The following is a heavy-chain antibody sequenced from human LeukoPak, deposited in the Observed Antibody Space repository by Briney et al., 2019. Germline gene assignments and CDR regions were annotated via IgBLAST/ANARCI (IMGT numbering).Heavy chain of an antibody. D-gene: IGHD4-17*01. Sequence: GGSLRLSCAASGFSFSSYTMNWVRQAPGKGLEWVSSITSGSYTYYADSVKGRFTTSRDNAKNSLYLQMNSLRAEDTAVYYCASKLFNDYGGYWGQGTLVTVSS. CDR3: ASKLFNDYGGY. V-gene: IGHV3-21*01. J-gene: IGHJ4*02. CDR1: GFSFSSYT. CDR2: ITSGSYT.